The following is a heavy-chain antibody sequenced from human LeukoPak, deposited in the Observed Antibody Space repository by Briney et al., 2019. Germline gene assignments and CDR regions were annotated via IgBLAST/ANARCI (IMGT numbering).Heavy chain of an antibody. D-gene: IGHD6-19*01. CDR2: ISGSGGST. CDR1: GFTFSSYA. CDR3: AKSASEQWLVNCDY. Sequence: GGSLRLSCAASGFTFSSYAMSWVRQAPGKGLEWVSAISGSGGSTYYADSVKGRFTISRDNSKNTLYLQMNSLRAEDRAVYYCAKSASEQWLVNCDYWGQGTLVTVSS. J-gene: IGHJ4*02. V-gene: IGHV3-23*01.